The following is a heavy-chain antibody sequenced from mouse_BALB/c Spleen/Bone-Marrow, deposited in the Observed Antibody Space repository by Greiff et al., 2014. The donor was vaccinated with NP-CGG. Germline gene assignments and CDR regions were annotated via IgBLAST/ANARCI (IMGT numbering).Heavy chain of an antibody. CDR1: GFSLTSYG. CDR2: IWSGGST. J-gene: IGHJ3*01. V-gene: IGHV2-4*02. CDR3: ARTGFAY. Sequence: VQLQQSGPGLVQPSQSLSITCTVSGFSLTSYGVHWVRQPPGKGLEWLGVIWSGGSTDYNAAFISRLSISKDNSKSQVFFKVNSLQADDTAIYYCARTGFAYWGQGTLVTVSA.